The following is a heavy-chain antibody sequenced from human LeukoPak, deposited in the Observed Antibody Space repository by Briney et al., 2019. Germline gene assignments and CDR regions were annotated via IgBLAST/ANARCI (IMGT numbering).Heavy chain of an antibody. V-gene: IGHV3-23*01. CDR1: GFTFSSYA. CDR2: ISGSGGST. Sequence: GGSLRLSCAASGFTFSSYAMSWVRQAPGKGLEWVSAISGSGGSTYYAGSVKGRFTISRDNSKNTLYLQMNSLRAEDTAVYYCAKSSTPTSCRNLDFWGQGTLATVSS. CDR3: AKSSTPTSCRNLDF. D-gene: IGHD1-14*01. J-gene: IGHJ4*02.